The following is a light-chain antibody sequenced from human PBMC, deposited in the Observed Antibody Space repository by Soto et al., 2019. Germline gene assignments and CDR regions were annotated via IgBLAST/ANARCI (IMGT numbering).Light chain of an antibody. CDR2: DAS. Sequence: GGRVTITCRARQSISIWLAWYQQKPGKAPKLLIYDASILASGVPSRFRGSGSGTEFTLTISSLQPDDFATYYCQQYNSYRTVGQGTKVDIK. CDR1: QSISIW. CDR3: QQYNSYRT. J-gene: IGKJ1*01. V-gene: IGKV1-5*01.